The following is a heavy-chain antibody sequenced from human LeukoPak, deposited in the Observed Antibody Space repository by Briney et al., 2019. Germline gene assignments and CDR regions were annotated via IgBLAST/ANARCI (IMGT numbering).Heavy chain of an antibody. V-gene: IGHV3-23*01. D-gene: IGHD4-11*01. CDR1: GFTFSIYA. J-gene: IGHJ4*02. CDR3: AKDMVFADYSNYPCDY. CDR2: ISGSGGST. Sequence: GGSLRLSCAASGFTFSIYAMSWVRQAPGKGLEWVSSISGSGGSTYYADSVKGRCTISRDNSKNTLYLQMNSLRAEDTAVYYCAKDMVFADYSNYPCDYWGQGTLVTVSS.